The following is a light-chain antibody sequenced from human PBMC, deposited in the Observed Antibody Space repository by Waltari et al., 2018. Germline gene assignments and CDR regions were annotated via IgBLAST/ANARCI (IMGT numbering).Light chain of an antibody. V-gene: IGKV1-39*01. Sequence: DIQMTQSSSSLFASVGEKVTITCRASQSIREYSNWYQLKPGKAPKLLIYGASSMQIGVPSIFSGSGSRTDITLSITSLQREESAAYYWQQSYTFGGGTKVEIK. CDR2: GAS. CDR3: QQSYT. CDR1: QSIREY. J-gene: IGKJ4*01.